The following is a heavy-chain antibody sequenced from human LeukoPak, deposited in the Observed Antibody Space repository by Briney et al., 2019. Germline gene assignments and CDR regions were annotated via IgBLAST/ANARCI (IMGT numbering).Heavy chain of an antibody. CDR1: GGSISSSSYY. CDR2: IYHSGST. V-gene: IGHV4-39*01. Sequence: SETLSLTCTVSGGSISSSSYYWGWIRQPPGKGLEWIGSIYHSGSTYYNPSLKSRVTIVDTSKNQFSLKLSSVTAADTAVYYCARKTGYSSSWFLFRYFDYWGQGTLVTVSS. CDR3: ARKTGYSSSWFLFRYFDY. J-gene: IGHJ4*02. D-gene: IGHD6-13*01.